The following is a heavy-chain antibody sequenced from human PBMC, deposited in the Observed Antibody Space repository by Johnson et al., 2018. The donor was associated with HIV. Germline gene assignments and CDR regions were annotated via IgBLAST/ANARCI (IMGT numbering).Heavy chain of an antibody. V-gene: IGHV3-23*04. CDR2: ISGSGGST. CDR1: GVTFSSYA. Sequence: EVQLVESGGGLVQPGGSLRLSCAASGVTFSSYAVSWVRQAPAKGLEWVSVISGSGGSTYYADSVKGRFTISRDNSKNTLYLQMNSLRAEDTAVYYCAKRVGATGGAFDIWGQGTMVTVSS. J-gene: IGHJ3*02. CDR3: AKRVGATGGAFDI. D-gene: IGHD1-26*01.